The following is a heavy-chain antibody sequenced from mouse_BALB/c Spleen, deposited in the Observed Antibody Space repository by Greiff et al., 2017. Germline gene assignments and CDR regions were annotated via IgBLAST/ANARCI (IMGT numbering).Heavy chain of an antibody. CDR3: ARDYGKGY. J-gene: IGHJ2*01. CDR1: GYAFSSSW. Sequence: QVQLQQSGPELVKPGASVKISCKASGYAFSSSWMNWVKQRPGQGLEWIGRIYPGDGDTNYNGKFKGKATLTADKSSSTAYMQLSSLTSVDSAVYFCARDYGKGYWGQGTTLTVSS. D-gene: IGHD2-1*01. CDR2: IYPGDGDT. V-gene: IGHV1-82*01.